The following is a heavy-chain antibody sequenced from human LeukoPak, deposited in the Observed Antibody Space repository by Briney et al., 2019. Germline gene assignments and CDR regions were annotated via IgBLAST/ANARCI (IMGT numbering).Heavy chain of an antibody. CDR3: ARGSTVTTNFYYYYYMDV. D-gene: IGHD4-17*01. J-gene: IGHJ6*03. Sequence: GGSLILSCAASGFTFSSYEMNWVRQAPGKGLEWVSYISSSGSTIYYADSVKGRFTISRDNAKNSLYLQMNSLRAEDTAVYYCARGSTVTTNFYYYYYMDVWGKGTTVTVSS. CDR2: ISSSGSTI. V-gene: IGHV3-48*03. CDR1: GFTFSSYE.